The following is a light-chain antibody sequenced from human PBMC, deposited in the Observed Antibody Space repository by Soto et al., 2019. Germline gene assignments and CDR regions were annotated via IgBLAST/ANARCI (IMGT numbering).Light chain of an antibody. CDR3: QQYASSPLT. Sequence: EIVLTQSPGTLSLSPGERATLSCRASQSVGRNFLAWYQQKAGQAPRLLIHGASSRATGIPDRFSGSGSGTDFSLTISRLEPEACAVYYCQQYASSPLTFGGGTKVE. CDR1: QSVGRNF. CDR2: GAS. V-gene: IGKV3-20*01. J-gene: IGKJ4*01.